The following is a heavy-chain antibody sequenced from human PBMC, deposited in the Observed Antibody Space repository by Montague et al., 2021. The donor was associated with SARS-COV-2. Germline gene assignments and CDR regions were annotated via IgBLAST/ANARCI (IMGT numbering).Heavy chain of an antibody. J-gene: IGHJ3*02. CDR1: GTSITSYY. CDR3: ARQGSDYCSSTSCYGADHPFDI. V-gene: IGHV4-59*01. D-gene: IGHD2-2*01. Sequence: SETLSLTCSVSGTSITSYYWNWIRQPPGKGLEWIGYISDSGSTNYSPSLRSRVTMSVDASKNQMSLKLSSVTAADSAVYYCARQGSDYCSSTSCYGADHPFDIWGQGTMVTVSS. CDR2: ISDSGST.